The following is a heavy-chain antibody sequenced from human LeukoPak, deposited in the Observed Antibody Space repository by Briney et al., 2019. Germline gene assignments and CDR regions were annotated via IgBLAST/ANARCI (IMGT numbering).Heavy chain of an antibody. Sequence: GRSLRLSCAASGFTFSSYAMHWVRQAPGKGLEWVAVISYDGSNKYYADSVKGRFTISRDDAKNSLYLQMNSLRAEDTAVYYCARDIKFGQLDYYYYGMDVWGQGTAVTVSS. CDR3: ARDIKFGQLDYYYYGMDV. V-gene: IGHV3-30-3*01. D-gene: IGHD3-10*01. CDR1: GFTFSSYA. J-gene: IGHJ6*02. CDR2: ISYDGSNK.